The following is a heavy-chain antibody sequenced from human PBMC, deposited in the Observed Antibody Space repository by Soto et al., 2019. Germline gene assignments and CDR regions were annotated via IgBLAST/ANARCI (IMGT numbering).Heavy chain of an antibody. J-gene: IGHJ6*02. V-gene: IGHV1-46*01. CDR3: ARPQYSSSWDDYYYYGMDV. D-gene: IGHD6-13*01. CDR2: INPSGGST. CDR1: VYTFTSYY. Sequence: ASVKVSCKASVYTFTSYYMHWVRQAPGQGLEWMGIINPSGGSTSYAQKFQGRVTMTRDTSTSTVYMELSSLRSEDTAVYYCARPQYSSSWDDYYYYGMDVWGQGTTVTVSS.